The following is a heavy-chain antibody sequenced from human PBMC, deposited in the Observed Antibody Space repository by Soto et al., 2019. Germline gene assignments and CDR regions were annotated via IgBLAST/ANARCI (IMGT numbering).Heavy chain of an antibody. J-gene: IGHJ3*02. D-gene: IGHD3-16*01. CDR1: GGSFSGYY. Sequence: SETLSLTCAVYGGSFSGYYLSWIRQPPGKGLEWIGEINHSGSTNYNPSLKSRVTISVDTSKNQFSLKLSSVTAADTAVYYCARGPTVWDAFDIWGQGAMVTVSS. V-gene: IGHV4-34*01. CDR3: ARGPTVWDAFDI. CDR2: INHSGST.